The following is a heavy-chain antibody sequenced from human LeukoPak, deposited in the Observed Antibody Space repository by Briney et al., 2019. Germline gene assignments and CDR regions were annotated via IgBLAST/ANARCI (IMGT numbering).Heavy chain of an antibody. V-gene: IGHV1-24*01. J-gene: IGHJ4*02. CDR2: FDPEDGKT. D-gene: IGHD2-2*01. CDR3: ARDSTSNGFDY. CDR1: GYTLTELS. Sequence: ASVKVSCKVSGYTLTELSMHWVRQAPGKGLEWMGRFDPEDGKTIYAQKLQGRVTMTTDTSTSTGYMELRSLRSDDTAVYYCARDSTSNGFDYWGQGTLVTVSS.